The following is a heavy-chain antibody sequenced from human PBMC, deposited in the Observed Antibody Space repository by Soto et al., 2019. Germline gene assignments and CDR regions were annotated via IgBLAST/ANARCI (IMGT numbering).Heavy chain of an antibody. D-gene: IGHD6-13*01. J-gene: IGHJ4*02. V-gene: IGHV4-59*08. CDR2: IYYSGST. Sequence: SETLCLTCTVSGGSIISYYWSWIRQPPGKGLEWIGYIYYSGSTNYNPSLKSRVTISVDTSKNQFSLKLSSVTAADTAVYYCASVYSSSWYPPYYFDDWGQGTLVTVSS. CDR1: GGSIISYY. CDR3: ASVYSSSWYPPYYFDD.